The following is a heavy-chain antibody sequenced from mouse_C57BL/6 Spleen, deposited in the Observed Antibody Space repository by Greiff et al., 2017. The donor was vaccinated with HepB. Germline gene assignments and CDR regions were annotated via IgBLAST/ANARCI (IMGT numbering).Heavy chain of an antibody. CDR1: GYSITSGYY. V-gene: IGHV3-6*01. D-gene: IGHD1-1*01. CDR2: ISYDGSN. CDR3: ARALYYGHDY. J-gene: IGHJ2*01. Sequence: ESGPGLVKPSQSLSLTCSVTGYSITSGYYWNWIRQFPGNKLEWMGYISYDGSNNYNPSLKNRISITRDTSKNQFFLKLNSVTTEDTATYYCARALYYGHDYWGQGTTLTVSS.